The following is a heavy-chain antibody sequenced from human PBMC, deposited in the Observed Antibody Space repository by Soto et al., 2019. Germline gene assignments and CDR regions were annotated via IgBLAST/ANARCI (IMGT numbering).Heavy chain of an antibody. J-gene: IGHJ3*02. CDR2: INPSGGST. CDR1: GYTFTSYY. Sequence: GASVQVSCKASGYTFTSYYMHWVRQAPGQGLEWMGIINPSGGSTSYAQKFQGRVTMTRDTSTSTVYMELSSLRSEDTAVYYCARAGDGAIDYTAFDIWGQGTMVTVSS. V-gene: IGHV1-46*03. D-gene: IGHD4-4*01. CDR3: ARAGDGAIDYTAFDI.